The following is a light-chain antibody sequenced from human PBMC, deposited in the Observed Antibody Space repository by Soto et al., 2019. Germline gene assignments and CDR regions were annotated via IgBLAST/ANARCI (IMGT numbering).Light chain of an antibody. CDR3: CSYAGSNNYYL. Sequence: QSALTQPTSVSGSPGQSITISCSGTSSDIGGYNYVSWFQQHPGKAPKLIIHEVSNRPSGVSTRFSGSKSDSTASLTIAGLQAEDEADYYCCSYAGSNNYYLFGPGTKLTVL. J-gene: IGLJ1*01. CDR1: SSDIGGYNY. V-gene: IGLV2-14*03. CDR2: EVS.